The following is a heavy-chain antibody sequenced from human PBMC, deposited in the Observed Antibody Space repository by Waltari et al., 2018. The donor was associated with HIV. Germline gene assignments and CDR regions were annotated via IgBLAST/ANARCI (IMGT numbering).Heavy chain of an antibody. J-gene: IGHJ4*02. Sequence: QVQLQESGPGLVKPSETLSLTCAVSGYSISSGYYWGWIRQPPGKGLEWIGSIYHSGSTYYNPSLKSRVTISVDTSKNQFSLKLSSVTAADTAVYYCARRPFCSGGSCYDYWGQGTLVTVSS. V-gene: IGHV4-38-2*01. CDR3: ARRPFCSGGSCYDY. CDR1: GYSISSGYY. CDR2: IYHSGST. D-gene: IGHD2-15*01.